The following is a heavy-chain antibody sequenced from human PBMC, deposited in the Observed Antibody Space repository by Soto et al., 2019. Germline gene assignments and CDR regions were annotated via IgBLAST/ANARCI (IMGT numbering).Heavy chain of an antibody. D-gene: IGHD3-3*01. CDR3: ARDWGYDFWSGYYAEVGYGMDV. V-gene: IGHV4-59*01. J-gene: IGHJ6*02. CDR1: GGSISSYY. CDR2: IYYSGST. Sequence: PSETLSLTCTVSGGSISSYYWSWIRQPPGKGLEWIGYIYYSGSTSYNPSLKSRVTISVDTSKNQFSLKLSSVTAADTAVYYCARDWGYDFWSGYYAEVGYGMDVWGQGTTVTVSS.